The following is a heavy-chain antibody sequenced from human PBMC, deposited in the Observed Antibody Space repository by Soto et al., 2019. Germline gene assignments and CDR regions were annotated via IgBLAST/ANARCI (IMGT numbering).Heavy chain of an antibody. D-gene: IGHD3-9*01. CDR3: ARDHMRYFDWMPRYYFGMDV. Sequence: GASVKVSCKASGYTFTSCAMHWVRQAPGQRLEWMGWINAGNGNTKYSQKFQGRVTITRDTSASTAYMELSSLRSEDTAVYYCARDHMRYFDWMPRYYFGMDVWGQGTTVTVSS. CDR2: INAGNGNT. V-gene: IGHV1-3*01. CDR1: GYTFTSCA. J-gene: IGHJ6*02.